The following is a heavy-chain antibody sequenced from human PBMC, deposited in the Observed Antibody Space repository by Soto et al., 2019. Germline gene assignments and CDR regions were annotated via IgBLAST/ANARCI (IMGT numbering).Heavy chain of an antibody. CDR1: GYTFTGCY. J-gene: IGHJ4*02. D-gene: IGHD3-16*02. CDR2: INPNSGGT. V-gene: IGHV1-2*02. CDR3: ARVSGGRLGELSLYPDY. Sequence: QVQLVQSGAEVKKPGASVKVSCKASGYTFTGCYMHWVRQAPGQGLEWMGWINPNSGGTNYAQTFQGRVTMTRDTSISTSYMELSRLRSDDTAVYYCARVSGGRLGELSLYPDYWGQGTLVTVSS.